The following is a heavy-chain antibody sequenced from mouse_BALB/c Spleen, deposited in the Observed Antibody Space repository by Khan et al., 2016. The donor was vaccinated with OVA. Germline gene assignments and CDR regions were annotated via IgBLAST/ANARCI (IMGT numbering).Heavy chain of an antibody. V-gene: IGHV3-2*02. D-gene: IGHD1-1*01. CDR2: ISYSGRT. CDR3: ARSVAITTVVATDFDY. CDR1: GYSITSDYA. Sequence: EVQLQESGPGLVKPSQSLSLTCTVTGYSITSDYAWNWIRQFPGNKLEWMGYISYSGRTSYNPSLKSRISITRDTSKNQFFLMLTSVTTKNTATYSYARSVAITTVVATDFDYWGQGTTLTVSS. J-gene: IGHJ2*01.